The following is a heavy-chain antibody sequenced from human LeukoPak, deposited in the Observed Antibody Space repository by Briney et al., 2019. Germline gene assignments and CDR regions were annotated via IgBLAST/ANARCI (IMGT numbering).Heavy chain of an antibody. CDR1: GFSVSSTF. J-gene: IGHJ4*02. V-gene: IGHV3-53*01. CDR2: IYSGGRT. CDR3: GRGKNDIRNYYYYDY. D-gene: IGHD3-22*01. Sequence: TGGSLRLSCAASGFSVSSTFMTWVRQAPGKGLECVSGIYSGGRTHYADSVMGRFTISRDNSKNTLYLQMSSLRAEDTAVYYCGRGKNDIRNYYYYDYGGQGTLVTVSS.